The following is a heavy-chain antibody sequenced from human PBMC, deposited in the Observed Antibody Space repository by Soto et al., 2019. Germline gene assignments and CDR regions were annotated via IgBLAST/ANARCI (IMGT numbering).Heavy chain of an antibody. D-gene: IGHD3-10*01. J-gene: IGHJ4*02. CDR2: IYYSGST. V-gene: IGHV4-30-4*01. Sequence: SETMSLTCTVSGGSISSGDYYWSWIRQPPGKGLEWIGYIYYSGSTYYNPSLKSRVTISVDTSKNQFSLKLSSVTAADTAVYYCDREGITMVRGILWGQGTLVTVSS. CDR3: DREGITMVRGIL. CDR1: GGSISSGDYY.